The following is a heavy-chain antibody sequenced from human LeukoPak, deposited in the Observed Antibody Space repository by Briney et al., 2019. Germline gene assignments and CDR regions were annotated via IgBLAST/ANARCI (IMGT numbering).Heavy chain of an antibody. CDR3: ARHHYGGNSDLDY. V-gene: IGHV4-31*03. CDR2: IYYSGST. D-gene: IGHD4-23*01. Sequence: PSETLSLTCTVSGGSISSGGYYWSWIRQHPGKGLEWIGYIYYSGSTYYNPSLKSRVTISVDTSKNQFSLKLSSVTAADTAVYYCARHHYGGNSDLDYWGQGTLVTVSS. CDR1: GGSISSGGYY. J-gene: IGHJ4*02.